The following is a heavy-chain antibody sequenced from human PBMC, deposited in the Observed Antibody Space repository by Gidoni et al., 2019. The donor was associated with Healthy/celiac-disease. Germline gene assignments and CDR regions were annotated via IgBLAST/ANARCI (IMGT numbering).Heavy chain of an antibody. CDR1: GFPFSSYG. J-gene: IGHJ4*02. Sequence: QVQLVESGGGVVQPGRSLRLSCAASGFPFSSYGMHWVRQAPGKGLEWVAVIWYDGSNKYYADSVKGRFTISRDNSKNTLYLQMNSLRAEDTAVYYCARDWGWTAAAGTFDYWGQGTLVTVSS. CDR2: IWYDGSNK. D-gene: IGHD6-13*01. CDR3: ARDWGWTAAAGTFDY. V-gene: IGHV3-33*01.